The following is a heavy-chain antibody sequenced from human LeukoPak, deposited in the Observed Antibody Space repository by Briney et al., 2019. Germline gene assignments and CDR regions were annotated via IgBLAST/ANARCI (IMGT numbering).Heavy chain of an antibody. CDR2: ISGSGGST. V-gene: IGHV3-23*01. Sequence: PGGSLRLSCAASGFTFSSYGMSWVRQAPGKGLEWLSSISGSGGSTYYADSVKGRFTISRDNSKNTLYLQMNSLRAEDTAVRYCAKVLWSVAGTNAFDFWGQGTMVAVSS. D-gene: IGHD6-19*01. J-gene: IGHJ3*01. CDR1: GFTFSSYG. CDR3: AKVLWSVAGTNAFDF.